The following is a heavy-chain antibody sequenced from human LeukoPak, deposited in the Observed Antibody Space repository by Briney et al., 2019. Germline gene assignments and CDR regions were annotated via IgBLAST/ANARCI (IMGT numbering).Heavy chain of an antibody. Sequence: SETLSLTCTASGGTISSYYWSWIRQPPGKGLEWIGFIYYSGSTNYNPSLKSQVTISVDTSKNQFSLKMSSVTAADTAVYYCARDRGYYDSSGYYVDAFDIWGQGTMVTVSS. CDR1: GGTISSYY. CDR2: IYYSGST. D-gene: IGHD3-22*01. V-gene: IGHV4-59*01. CDR3: ARDRGYYDSSGYYVDAFDI. J-gene: IGHJ3*02.